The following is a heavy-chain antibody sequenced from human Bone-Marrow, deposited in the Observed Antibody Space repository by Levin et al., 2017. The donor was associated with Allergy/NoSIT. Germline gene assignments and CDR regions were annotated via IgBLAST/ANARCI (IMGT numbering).Heavy chain of an antibody. D-gene: IGHD4/OR15-4a*01. V-gene: IGHV3-33*06. CDR2: VWYDGSRR. Sequence: PGGSLRLSCVASGLTLSTVGMHWVRQGPGKGLEWVAVVWYDGSRRYYANSVKGRFTISRDNSKNMLFLQMNSLTVEDTAVYYCAKSPAVKLTAWDYWYGMDVWGRGTTVTVSS. CDR3: AKSPAVKLTAWDYWYGMDV. J-gene: IGHJ6*02. CDR1: GLTLSTVG.